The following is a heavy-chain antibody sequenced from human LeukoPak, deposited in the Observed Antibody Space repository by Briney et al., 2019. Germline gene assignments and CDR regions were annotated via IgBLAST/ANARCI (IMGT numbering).Heavy chain of an antibody. CDR3: ARRVTMVRGVIMNWFDP. V-gene: IGHV4-39*01. CDR2: IYYSGGT. J-gene: IGHJ5*02. Sequence: SETLSLTCTVSGGSISSSSYYWGWIRQPPGKGLEWIGSIYYSGGTYYNSSLKSRVTISVDTSKNQFSLKLSSVTAADTAVYYCARRVTMVRGVIMNWFDPWGQGTLVTVSS. D-gene: IGHD3-10*01. CDR1: GGSISSSSYY.